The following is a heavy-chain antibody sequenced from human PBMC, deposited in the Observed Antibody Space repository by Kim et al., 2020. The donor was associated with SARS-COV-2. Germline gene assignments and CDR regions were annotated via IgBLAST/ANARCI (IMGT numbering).Heavy chain of an antibody. CDR1: GFTFSTYA. CDR2: IGDSGGAT. V-gene: IGHV3-23*01. Sequence: GGSLRLSCAASGFTFSTYAMNWVRQAPGKGLEWVSTIGDSGGATYYADSVKGRFTISRDNSKNTLYLQMNNLRADDTAVYYCSGRVGGDFWGQGTLVTVSS. J-gene: IGHJ4*02. D-gene: IGHD3-16*01. CDR3: SGRVGGDF.